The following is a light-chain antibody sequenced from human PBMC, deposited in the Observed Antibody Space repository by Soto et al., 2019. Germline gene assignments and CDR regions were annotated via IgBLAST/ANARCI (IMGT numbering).Light chain of an antibody. Sequence: EIVLTQSPGTLSLSPGERATLSCRASQSVSSSYLAWYQQNRGQAPRLLIYGASSRAPGIPDRLGGSGYETDFTINISRLEPEDFAVYYCQQYGSSRWTFGQGTKVEIK. CDR3: QQYGSSRWT. V-gene: IGKV3-20*01. CDR2: GAS. CDR1: QSVSSSY. J-gene: IGKJ1*01.